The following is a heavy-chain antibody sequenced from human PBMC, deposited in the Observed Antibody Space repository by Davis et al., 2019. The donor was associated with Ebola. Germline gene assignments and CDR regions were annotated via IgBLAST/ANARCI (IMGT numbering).Heavy chain of an antibody. CDR3: ASGSSGWYYYYYGMDV. Sequence: HTGGSLRLSCAASGFTFSSYWMHWVRQAPGKGLVWVSRINSDGSSTSYADSVKGRFTISRDNAKNTLYLQMNSLRAEDTAVYYCASGSSGWYYYYYGMDVWGQGTTVPVSS. CDR2: INSDGSST. J-gene: IGHJ6*02. CDR1: GFTFSSYW. D-gene: IGHD6-19*01. V-gene: IGHV3-74*01.